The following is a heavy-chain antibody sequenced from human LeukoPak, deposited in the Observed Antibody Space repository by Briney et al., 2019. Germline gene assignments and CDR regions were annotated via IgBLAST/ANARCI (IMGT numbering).Heavy chain of an antibody. V-gene: IGHV2-70*04. Sequence: SGPALVKPTQTLTLTCTFSGFSLSTTKMRVSWIRQPPGKALEWLARIDWDDDKFYSTSLETRLTISKDTSKNQVVLTMTNMDPVDTATYYCAHSHIRITSQNIVRRNWFDPWGQGTLVTVSS. D-gene: IGHD3-9*01. J-gene: IGHJ5*02. CDR3: AHSHIRITSQNIVRRNWFDP. CDR1: GFSLSTTKMR. CDR2: IDWDDDK.